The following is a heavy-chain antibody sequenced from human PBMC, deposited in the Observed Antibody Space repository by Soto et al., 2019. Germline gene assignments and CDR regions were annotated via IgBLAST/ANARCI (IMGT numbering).Heavy chain of an antibody. CDR1: GFTFSSYA. CDR2: ISYDGSNK. J-gene: IGHJ4*02. Sequence: GGSLRLSCAASGFTFSSYAMHWVRQAPGKGLEWVAVISYDGSNKYYADSVKGRFTISRDNSKNTLYLQMNSLRAEDTAVHYCARETVAVTSDWGQGT. D-gene: IGHD6-19*01. V-gene: IGHV3-30-3*01. CDR3: ARETVAVTSD.